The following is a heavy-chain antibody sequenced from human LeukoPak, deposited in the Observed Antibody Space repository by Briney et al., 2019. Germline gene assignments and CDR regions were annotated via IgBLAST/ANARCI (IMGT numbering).Heavy chain of an antibody. V-gene: IGHV3-30*02. J-gene: IGHJ4*02. CDR3: AKDRSYGRPILDDE. D-gene: IGHD3-10*01. CDR2: IRYDGSNK. CDR1: GFTFSSYG. Sequence: PGGSLRLSCAASGFTFSSYGMHWVRQAPGKGLEWVAFIRYDGSNKYYADSVKGRFTISRDNSKNTLYLQMNSLRADDPAVYYCAKDRSYGRPILDDEWGQGTLVTVSS.